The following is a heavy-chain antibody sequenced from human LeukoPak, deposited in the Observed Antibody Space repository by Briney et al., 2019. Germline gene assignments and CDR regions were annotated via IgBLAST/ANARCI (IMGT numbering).Heavy chain of an antibody. CDR1: GFTFRSYW. CDR2: IKQDGREK. J-gene: IGHJ4*02. CDR3: AREESGYSSSWYRDFGY. Sequence: GGSLRLSCAASGFTFRSYWLTWVRQARGKGVEGVANIKQDGREKTYVNSVKDRFPISRNTAKNSLYLQMNSLRVEDTAVYYCAREESGYSSSWYRDFGYWGQGTLVTVSS. D-gene: IGHD6-13*01. V-gene: IGHV3-7*03.